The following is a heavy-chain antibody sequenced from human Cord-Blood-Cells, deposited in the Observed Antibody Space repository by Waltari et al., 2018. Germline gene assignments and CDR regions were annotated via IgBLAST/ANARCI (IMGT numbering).Heavy chain of an antibody. D-gene: IGHD6-6*01. J-gene: IGHJ4*02. Sequence: QVQLQESGPGLVKPSQTLSLTCTVSGGSISSGGYSWSWIRQHPGKGLEWIGYIYYSGSTYYNPSLKSRVTISVDTSKNQFSLKLSSVTAADTAVYYCARVGRAALTFDYWGQGTLVTVSS. CDR1: GGSISSGGYS. CDR2: IYYSGST. CDR3: ARVGRAALTFDY. V-gene: IGHV4-31*03.